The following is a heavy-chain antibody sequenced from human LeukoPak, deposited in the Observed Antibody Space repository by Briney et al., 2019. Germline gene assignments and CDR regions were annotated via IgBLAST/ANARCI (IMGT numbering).Heavy chain of an antibody. CDR1: GGSFSGYY. J-gene: IGHJ6*03. D-gene: IGHD3-22*01. Sequence: SETLSLTCAVYGGSFSGYYWTWIRQTPEQGLEGIGEMNPSGSTSYNPSLKSRVTISVDPSKNQFSLKLSSVTAADTAVYYCARGRQDVTMIVVVMTAISYYLDVWGKGTTVTVS. CDR3: ARGRQDVTMIVVVMTAISYYLDV. V-gene: IGHV4-34*01. CDR2: MNPSGST.